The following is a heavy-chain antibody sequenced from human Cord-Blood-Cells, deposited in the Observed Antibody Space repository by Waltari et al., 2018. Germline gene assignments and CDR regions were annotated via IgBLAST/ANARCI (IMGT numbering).Heavy chain of an antibody. Sequence: QVQLQESGPGLVKPSETLSLTCTVSGYSISSVYSWGWIRQPPGTGREWIGSIYHSGSTYYNPSLKSRVTISVDTSKNQFSLKLSSVTAADTAVYYCARGRVYDIVVVPAAKGAFDIWGQGTMVTVSS. CDR2: IYHSGST. J-gene: IGHJ3*02. CDR1: GYSISSVYS. V-gene: IGHV4-38-2*02. D-gene: IGHD2-2*01. CDR3: ARGRVYDIVVVPAAKGAFDI.